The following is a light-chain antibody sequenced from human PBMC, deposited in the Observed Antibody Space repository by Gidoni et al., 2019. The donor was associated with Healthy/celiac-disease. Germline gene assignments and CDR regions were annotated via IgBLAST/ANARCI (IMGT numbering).Light chain of an antibody. V-gene: IGKV1-39*01. J-gene: IGKJ4*01. CDR3: QQSYSTTT. Sequence: DIQMTQSPSSLSASVGDRVTITCRASQSISSYLNWYQQKPGKAPKLLIYGASSSQSGVPSRFSGSGSGTDFTLTISSLQPEDFATYYCQQSYSTTTFGGGTKVEIK. CDR1: QSISSY. CDR2: GAS.